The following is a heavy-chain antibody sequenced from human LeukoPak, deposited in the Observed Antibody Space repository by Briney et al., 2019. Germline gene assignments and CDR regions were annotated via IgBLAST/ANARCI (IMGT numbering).Heavy chain of an antibody. CDR3: ATDYGSGSYHYYYGMDV. CDR2: ISGSGGST. J-gene: IGHJ6*04. CDR1: GFTFSSYA. Sequence: GGSLRLSCAASGFTFSSYAMSWVRQAPGKGLEWVSAISGSGGSTYYADSVKGRFTISRDNSKNTLYLQMNSLRAEDTAVYYCATDYGSGSYHYYYGMDVWGKGTTVTVSS. V-gene: IGHV3-23*01. D-gene: IGHD3-10*01.